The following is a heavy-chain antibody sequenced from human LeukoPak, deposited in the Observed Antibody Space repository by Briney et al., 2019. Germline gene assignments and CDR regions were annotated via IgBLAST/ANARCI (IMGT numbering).Heavy chain of an antibody. Sequence: ASVKVSCKASGYTFTSYSINWVRQAPGQALEWMAWIRAYNGNTNYAQKFHGRVTLTRDTSTSTAYMELRSLRSDDTAVYFCARGMSGYTEDPFDIWGQGTVVTVSS. V-gene: IGHV1-18*01. CDR3: ARGMSGYTEDPFDI. CDR2: IRAYNGNT. J-gene: IGHJ3*02. CDR1: GYTFTSYS. D-gene: IGHD2-2*02.